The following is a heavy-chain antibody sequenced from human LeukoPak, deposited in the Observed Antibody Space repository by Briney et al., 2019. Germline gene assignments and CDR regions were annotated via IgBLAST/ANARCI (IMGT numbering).Heavy chain of an antibody. CDR2: ISGSGGIT. V-gene: IGHV3-23*01. D-gene: IGHD2-15*01. J-gene: IGHJ4*02. Sequence: GGSLRLSSAASGFTFSTFAMTWVRQAPGKGLEWVSLISGSGGITYYADSVNGRFTISRDNSKNTLYLQMHSLRAEDTAVYYCAARPGEVAVPFDYWGQGTLVTVSS. CDR3: AARPGEVAVPFDY. CDR1: GFTFSTFA.